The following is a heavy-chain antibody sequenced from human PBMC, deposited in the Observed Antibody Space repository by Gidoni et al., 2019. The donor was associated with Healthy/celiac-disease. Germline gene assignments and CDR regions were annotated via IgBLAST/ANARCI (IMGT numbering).Heavy chain of an antibody. CDR3: AGAHYTSGWYEQGY. CDR1: GFTFRGHW. J-gene: IGHJ4*02. Sequence: EVQLVESGGGLVQPGQSLRLSCAASGFTFRGHWMHWVRQAPGKGLVWVSRTNGDGSITSYADSVKGRFTISRDNAKNTLYLQMNSLRAEDTAVYYCAGAHYTSGWYEQGYWGQGTLVTVSS. V-gene: IGHV3-74*01. D-gene: IGHD6-19*01. CDR2: TNGDGSIT.